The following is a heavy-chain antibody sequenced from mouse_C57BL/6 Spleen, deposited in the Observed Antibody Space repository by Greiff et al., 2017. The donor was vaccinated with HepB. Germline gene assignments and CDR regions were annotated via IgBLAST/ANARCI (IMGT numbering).Heavy chain of an antibody. Sequence: QVQLQQPGAELVKPGASVKLSCKASGYTFTSYWMHWVKQRPGQGLEWIGMIHPNSGSTNYNEKFKSKATLTVDKSSSTAYMQLSSLTSEDSAVYSCARGDYDGYYFDVWGTGTTVTVSS. V-gene: IGHV1-64*01. D-gene: IGHD2-3*01. J-gene: IGHJ1*03. CDR1: GYTFTSYW. CDR2: IHPNSGST. CDR3: ARGDYDGYYFDV.